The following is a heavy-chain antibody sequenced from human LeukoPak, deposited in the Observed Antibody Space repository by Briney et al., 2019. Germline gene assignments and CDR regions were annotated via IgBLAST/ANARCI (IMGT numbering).Heavy chain of an antibody. D-gene: IGHD2-2*01. CDR2: INHSGST. Sequence: SSETLSLTCAVSGASISNTDWWSWVRQPPGKGLEWIGEINHSGSTNYNPSLKSRVTISVDTSKNQFSLKLSSVTAADTAVYYCARTVPAAPYYYYYYMDVWGKGTTVTISS. J-gene: IGHJ6*03. CDR3: ARTVPAAPYYYYYYMDV. V-gene: IGHV4-4*02. CDR1: GASISNTDW.